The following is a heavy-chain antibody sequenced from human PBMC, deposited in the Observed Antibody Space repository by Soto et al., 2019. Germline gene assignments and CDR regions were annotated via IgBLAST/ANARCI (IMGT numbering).Heavy chain of an antibody. J-gene: IGHJ5*02. CDR2: IYYSGST. V-gene: IGHV4-39*01. CDR3: ARGRGAAASRGIDP. D-gene: IGHD6-13*01. CDR1: GGSISSSSYY. Sequence: QLQLQESGPGLVKPSETLSLTCTVSGGSISSSSYYWGWIRQHPGKGLEWIGSIYYSGSTYYNPSLKSRVTISVDTSKNQFSLKLSSVTAADTAVYYCARGRGAAASRGIDPWGQGTLVTVSS.